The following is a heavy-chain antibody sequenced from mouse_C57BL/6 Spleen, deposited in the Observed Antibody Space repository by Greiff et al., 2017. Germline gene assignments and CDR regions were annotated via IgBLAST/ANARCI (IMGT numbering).Heavy chain of an antibody. J-gene: IGHJ4*01. CDR2: IYPGSGST. CDR1: GYTFTSYW. Sequence: VQLQQPGAELVKPGASVKMSCKASGYTFTSYWITWVKQRPGQGLEWIGDIYPGSGSTNSNEKFKSKATLTVDTSSSTAYMQLSSLTSEDSAVYYCARAYDYDDAMDYWGQGTSVTVSS. CDR3: ARAYDYDDAMDY. V-gene: IGHV1-55*01. D-gene: IGHD2-4*01.